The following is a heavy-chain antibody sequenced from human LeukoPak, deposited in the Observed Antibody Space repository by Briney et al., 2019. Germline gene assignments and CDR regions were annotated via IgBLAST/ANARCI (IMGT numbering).Heavy chain of an antibody. CDR3: ARLVGGYFNNYFDY. Sequence: PGRSLRLSCAASGFTFSSYEMNWDRQAAGKGLEWVSYISSSGATKHYADSVKGRFTMSRDNAKNTLYLQMNSLRAEDTAVYYCARLVGGYFNNYFDYWGQGTLVTVSP. D-gene: IGHD3-22*01. CDR2: ISSSGATK. V-gene: IGHV3-48*03. J-gene: IGHJ4*02. CDR1: GFTFSSYE.